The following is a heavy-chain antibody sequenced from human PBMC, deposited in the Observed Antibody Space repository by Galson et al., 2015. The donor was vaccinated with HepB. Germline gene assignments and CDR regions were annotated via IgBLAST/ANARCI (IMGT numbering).Heavy chain of an antibody. CDR1: GFTFSSYG. D-gene: IGHD5-18*01. CDR2: IWYDGSNK. Sequence: SLRLSCAASGFTFSSYGMHWVRQAPGKGLEWVAVIWYDGSNKYYADSVKGRFTISRDNSKNTLYLQMNSLRAEDTAVYYCARDGVGGYSYGYTWGQGTLVTVSS. CDR3: ARDGVGGYSYGYT. J-gene: IGHJ5*02. V-gene: IGHV3-33*01.